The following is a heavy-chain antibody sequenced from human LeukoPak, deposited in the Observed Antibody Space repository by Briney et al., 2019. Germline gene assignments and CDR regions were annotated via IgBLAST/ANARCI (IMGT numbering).Heavy chain of an antibody. CDR1: GFTFSSYS. J-gene: IGHJ4*02. Sequence: GGSLRLSCAASGFTFSSYSMNWVRQAPGKGLEWVSYISSSSSTIYYADSVKGRFTISRDNAKNSLYLQMNSLRAEDTAVYYCAGEGYYDSTLSPLFDYWGQGTLVTVSS. V-gene: IGHV3-48*01. D-gene: IGHD3-22*01. CDR3: AGEGYYDSTLSPLFDY. CDR2: ISSSSSTI.